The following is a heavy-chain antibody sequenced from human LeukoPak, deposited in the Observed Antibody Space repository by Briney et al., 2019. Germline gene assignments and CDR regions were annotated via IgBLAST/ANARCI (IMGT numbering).Heavy chain of an antibody. CDR2: ISAYNGNT. J-gene: IGHJ4*02. D-gene: IGHD3-3*01. Sequence: ASVKVSCKASGYTFTSYGISWVRQAPGQGLDWMGWISAYNGNTNYAQKLQGRVTMTTDTSTSTAYMELRSLRSDDTAVYYCARAPYYDFWSGYSKYYFDYWGQGTLVTVSS. V-gene: IGHV1-18*01. CDR1: GYTFTSYG. CDR3: ARAPYYDFWSGYSKYYFDY.